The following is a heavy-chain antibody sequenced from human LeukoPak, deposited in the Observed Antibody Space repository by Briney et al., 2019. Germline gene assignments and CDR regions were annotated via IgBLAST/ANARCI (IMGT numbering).Heavy chain of an antibody. CDR2: ISAYNGNT. J-gene: IGHJ4*02. V-gene: IGHV1-18*01. CDR3: ARDLTVNWSGGGGF. D-gene: IGHD1-1*01. Sequence: ASVKVSCKGSGYTFSNYGVTWVRQAPGRGLEWMGWISAYNGNTNYAQHLQDRLTMATDTSTSTAYMELRSLRSDDTAVYYCARDLTVNWSGGGGFWGQGTLVTVSS. CDR1: GYTFSNYG.